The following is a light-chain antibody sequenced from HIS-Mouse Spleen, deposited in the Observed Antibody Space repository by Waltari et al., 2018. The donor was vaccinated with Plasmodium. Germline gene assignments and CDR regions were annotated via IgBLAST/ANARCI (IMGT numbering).Light chain of an antibody. CDR1: SSNIGNNY. Sequence: QSVLTQPPSVSAAPGQKVTISCSGSSSNIGNNYVSWYQQLPGTAPKLLIYDTNKRPPGIPDRFSGSNSGTSATLGITGLQTGDEADYYCGTWDSSLSAGVVFGGGTKLTVL. CDR3: GTWDSSLSAGVV. J-gene: IGLJ2*01. V-gene: IGLV1-51*01. CDR2: DTN.